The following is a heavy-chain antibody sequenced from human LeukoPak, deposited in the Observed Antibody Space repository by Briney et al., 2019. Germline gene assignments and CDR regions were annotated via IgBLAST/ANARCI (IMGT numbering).Heavy chain of an antibody. J-gene: IGHJ4*02. CDR1: GFTVSSNY. CDR3: ARDGIAVAATDYFDY. Sequence: GGSLRLSCAASGFTVSSNYMSWVRQAPGKGLEWVSVIYSGGSTYYADSVKGRFTISRDNSKNTLYLQMNSLRAEDTAVYYCARDGIAVAATDYFDYWGQGTLVTVSS. V-gene: IGHV3-66*01. CDR2: IYSGGST. D-gene: IGHD6-19*01.